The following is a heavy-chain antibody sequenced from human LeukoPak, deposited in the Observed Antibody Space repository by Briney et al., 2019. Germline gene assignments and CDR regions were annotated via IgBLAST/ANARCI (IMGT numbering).Heavy chain of an antibody. CDR1: GFTFSSYD. D-gene: IGHD7-27*01. V-gene: IGHV3-13*05. CDR2: IGSAGDP. CDR3: TALWGFAFDI. J-gene: IGHJ3*02. Sequence: GGSLILSCAASGFTFSSYDMHWVRQPTGKGLEWVSAIGSAGDPYYPGSVKGRLTISRENAENSLYLQMNSLRVGDTAVYYCTALWGFAFDIWGQGTLVTVFS.